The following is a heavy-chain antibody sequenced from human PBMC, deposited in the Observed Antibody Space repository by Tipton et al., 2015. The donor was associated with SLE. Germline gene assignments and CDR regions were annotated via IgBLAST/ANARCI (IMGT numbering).Heavy chain of an antibody. CDR3: AKDDGRFYYGSGYIDY. Sequence: SLRLSCEASGFSFDDYGMSWVRQGPGKGLEWVSDINWNGGRTAYADSVKGRFTISRDNAKKFLYIEINSLRPDDTALYYCAKDDGRFYYGSGYIDYWGQGTLVTVSS. V-gene: IGHV3-20*04. CDR2: INWNGGRT. J-gene: IGHJ4*02. CDR1: GFSFDDYG. D-gene: IGHD3-22*01.